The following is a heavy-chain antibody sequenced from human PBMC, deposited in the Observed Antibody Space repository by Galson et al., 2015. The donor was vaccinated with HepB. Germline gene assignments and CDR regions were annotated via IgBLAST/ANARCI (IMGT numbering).Heavy chain of an antibody. CDR2: ISGSGGST. J-gene: IGHJ4*02. CDR1: GFTFSNYA. D-gene: IGHD2-2*01. Sequence: SLRLSCAASGFTFSNYAMSWVRQAPGKGLEWVSSISGSGGSTYYADSVKGRFTISRDNSKNTIYMQMNSLSAEDTAIYYCAKERCTTTSCYGGDFDYWGQGTLVTVSS. V-gene: IGHV3-23*01. CDR3: AKERCTTTSCYGGDFDY.